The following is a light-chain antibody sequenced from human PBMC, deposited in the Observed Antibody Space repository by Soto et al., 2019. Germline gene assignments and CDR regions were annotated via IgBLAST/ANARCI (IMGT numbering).Light chain of an antibody. CDR1: QSVGSH. Sequence: EIVLTQSPATLSLSPGERGALSCRASQSVGSHLAWYQQKPGQAPRLLIYDTSNRATGIPVRFSGSGSETDFTLTISSLEPEDFAVYYCQKRSNWPETFGQGTKLEI. J-gene: IGKJ2*01. CDR3: QKRSNWPET. CDR2: DTS. V-gene: IGKV3-11*01.